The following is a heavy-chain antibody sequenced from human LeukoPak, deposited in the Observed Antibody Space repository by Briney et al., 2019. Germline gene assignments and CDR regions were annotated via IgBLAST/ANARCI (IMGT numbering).Heavy chain of an antibody. CDR1: GFAFSSYA. Sequence: PGGSLRLSCAASGFAFSSYAMHWVRQAPGKGLEWVALISYDGSSIYYADSVKGRFTISRDNSKNTLYLQMNSLRAEDTAVYFCARDQPGTYTLSGAWGQGTLVTVSS. D-gene: IGHD1-14*01. CDR2: ISYDGSSI. CDR3: ARDQPGTYTLSGA. V-gene: IGHV3-30-3*01. J-gene: IGHJ5*02.